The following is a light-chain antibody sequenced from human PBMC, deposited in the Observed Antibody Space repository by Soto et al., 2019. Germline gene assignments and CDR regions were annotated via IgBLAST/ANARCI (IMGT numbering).Light chain of an antibody. Sequence: QSVLTQPASLSGSPGQSITISCTGNSSDVGGYNYVSWYQQHPGKAPKLMIYDVSNRPSGVSNRFSGSKSGNTASLTISGLQAEDEADYYCSSYTSSSTLVFGGGTKVTVL. J-gene: IGLJ2*01. V-gene: IGLV2-14*01. CDR1: SSDVGGYNY. CDR2: DVS. CDR3: SSYTSSSTLV.